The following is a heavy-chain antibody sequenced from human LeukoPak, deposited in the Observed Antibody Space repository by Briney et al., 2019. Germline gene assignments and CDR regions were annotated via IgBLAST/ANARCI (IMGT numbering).Heavy chain of an antibody. Sequence: SETLSLTCSVSGDSISFHFWSWIRQPPGKGLEWIGHTYYGGSTDYNPSLASRVTVSADTSKNPFSLKLSSVTAADTAVYYCATLGRAAGNAFDIWGQGTVVIVSS. CDR1: GDSISFHF. D-gene: IGHD1-26*01. V-gene: IGHV4-59*11. CDR2: TYYGGST. J-gene: IGHJ3*02. CDR3: ATLGRAAGNAFDI.